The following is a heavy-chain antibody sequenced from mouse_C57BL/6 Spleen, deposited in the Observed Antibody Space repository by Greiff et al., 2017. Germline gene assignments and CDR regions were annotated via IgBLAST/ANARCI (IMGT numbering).Heavy chain of an antibody. Sequence: VMLVESGPGLVAPSQSLSITCTVSGFSLTSYAISWVRQPPGTGLEWLGVIWTGGGTNYNSALKSRLSIRKDNSKSQVFLKMNSLQTADTARDYCASDYGYDAWFAYWGQGTLVTVSA. V-gene: IGHV2-9-1*01. CDR1: GFSLTSYA. D-gene: IGHD2-2*01. CDR3: ASDYGYDAWFAY. CDR2: IWTGGGT. J-gene: IGHJ3*01.